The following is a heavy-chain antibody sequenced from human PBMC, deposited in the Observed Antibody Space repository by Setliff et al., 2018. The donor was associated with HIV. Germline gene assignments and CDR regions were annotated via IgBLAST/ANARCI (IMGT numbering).Heavy chain of an antibody. V-gene: IGHV4-39*01. Sequence: PSETLSLTCTVSAGSISGSLYYWGWIRQPPGKGLEWIGSIFYTGSTYHSPSLKSRVTVSVDTSKNQFSLKLSSVTAADTAIYYCARPRGEYRSYDAFDIWGQGTVVTVSS. CDR2: IFYTGST. J-gene: IGHJ3*02. CDR3: ARPRGEYRSYDAFDI. D-gene: IGHD5-18*01. CDR1: AGSISGSLYY.